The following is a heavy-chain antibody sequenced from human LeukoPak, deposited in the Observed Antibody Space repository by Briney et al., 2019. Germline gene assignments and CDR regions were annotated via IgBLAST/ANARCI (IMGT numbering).Heavy chain of an antibody. CDR1: GASISSYY. V-gene: IGHV4-59*01. CDR2: IYYSVST. CDR3: AREGYSYGLDY. Sequence: SETLSLTCAVSGASISSYYWSWIRQPPGKGLGWVGYIYYSVSTNYNTTLKSRVTISVDTSKNQFSLKLSSVTATDTAVYYCAREGYSYGLDYWGQGTLVTVSS. D-gene: IGHD5-18*01. J-gene: IGHJ4*02.